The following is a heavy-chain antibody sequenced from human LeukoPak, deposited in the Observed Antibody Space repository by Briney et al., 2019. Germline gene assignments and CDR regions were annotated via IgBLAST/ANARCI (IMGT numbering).Heavy chain of an antibody. J-gene: IGHJ4*02. CDR2: IAYDGTNN. D-gene: IGHD5-18*01. V-gene: IGHV3-30*18. Sequence: GRSLRLSCAASGFIFSNYGMHWVRQAPGKGLEWVAVIAYDGTNNYYADSVKGRFTISRDNSENTLYLQMNTLRTEDTAVYYCAKTPGYSYGSTPFDYWGQGTLVTVSS. CDR3: AKTPGYSYGSTPFDY. CDR1: GFIFSNYG.